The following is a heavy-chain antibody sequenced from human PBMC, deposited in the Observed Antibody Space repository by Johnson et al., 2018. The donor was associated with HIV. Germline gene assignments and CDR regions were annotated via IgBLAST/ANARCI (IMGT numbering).Heavy chain of an antibody. V-gene: IGHV3-30*04. CDR2: ISYDGSNK. CDR1: GFTFSSYA. J-gene: IGHJ3*02. Sequence: QVQLVESGGGVVQPGRSLRLSCAASGFTFSSYAMHWVRQAPGKGLEWVAVISYDGSNKYYADSVKGRFTISRDNSKNTLYLQMNSLRAEDPAVYYCAKERGYNRREGHAFDIWGQGTMVTVSS. CDR3: AKERGYNRREGHAFDI. D-gene: IGHD1-14*01.